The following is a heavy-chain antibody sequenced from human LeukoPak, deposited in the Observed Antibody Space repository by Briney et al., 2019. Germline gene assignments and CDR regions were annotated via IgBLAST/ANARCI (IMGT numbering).Heavy chain of an antibody. Sequence: SETLSLTCAVYGGSFSGYYWSWIRQPPGKGREWMGEINHSGSTNYNPSLKSRVTISVDTSKNQFSMKLNSVTAADTAVYYCARWGETSALRVHAFDIWGQGTMVTVSS. D-gene: IGHD3-10*01. J-gene: IGHJ3*02. V-gene: IGHV4-34*01. CDR1: GGSFSGYY. CDR2: INHSGST. CDR3: ARWGETSALRVHAFDI.